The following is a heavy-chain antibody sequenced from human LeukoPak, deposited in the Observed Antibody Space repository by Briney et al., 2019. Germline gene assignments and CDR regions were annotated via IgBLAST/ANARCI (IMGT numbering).Heavy chain of an antibody. Sequence: GGSLRLSCAASGFTFSSYSMNWVRQAPGKGLEWVGRIKSKTDGGTTDYAAPVKGRFTISRDDSKNTLYLQMNSLKTEDTAVYYCTTRTYYDILTGYSHFDYWGQGTLVTVSS. CDR1: GFTFSSYS. J-gene: IGHJ4*02. D-gene: IGHD3-9*01. CDR2: IKSKTDGGTT. CDR3: TTRTYYDILTGYSHFDY. V-gene: IGHV3-15*01.